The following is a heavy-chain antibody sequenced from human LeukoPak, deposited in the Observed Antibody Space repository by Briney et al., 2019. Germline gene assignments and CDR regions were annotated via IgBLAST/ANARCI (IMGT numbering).Heavy chain of an antibody. CDR2: MNPNSGNT. CDR3: AASGDRAAAAGYDY. D-gene: IGHD6-13*01. V-gene: IGHV1-8*01. Sequence: ASVKVSCKASGYTFTSYDINWVRQATGQGLEWMGWMNPNSGNTGYAQKFQGRVTMTRNTSISTAYMELSSLRSEDTAVYYCAASGDRAAAAGYDYWGQGTLVTVSS. CDR1: GYTFTSYD. J-gene: IGHJ4*02.